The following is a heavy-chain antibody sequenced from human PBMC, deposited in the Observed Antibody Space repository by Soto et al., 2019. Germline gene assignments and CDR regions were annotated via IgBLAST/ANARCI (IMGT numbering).Heavy chain of an antibody. J-gene: IGHJ4*02. V-gene: IGHV3-23*01. CDR1: GFTFSSYA. D-gene: IGHD4-4*01. CDR2: MSGSGGST. CDR3: AKATTVTRSGFDY. Sequence: EVQLLESGGGLVQPGGSLRLACAASGFTFSSYAMSWVRQAPGQGLEWVSAMSGSGGSTYYADSVKGRFTSSRDNSKNTLYMQMNSRRAEDTAVYYCAKATTVTRSGFDYWVQGTLVTVSS.